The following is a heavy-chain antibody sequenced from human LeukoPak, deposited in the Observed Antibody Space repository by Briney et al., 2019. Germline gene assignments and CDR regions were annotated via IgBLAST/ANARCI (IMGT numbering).Heavy chain of an antibody. CDR3: AKVGIAVAGVGY. CDR1: GFTFSSYG. CDR2: ISYDGSNK. J-gene: IGHJ4*02. V-gene: IGHV3-30*18. Sequence: GRSLRLSCAASGFTFSSYGMHWVRQAPGKGLEWVAVISYDGSNKYYADSVKGRFTISRDNSQNTLYLQMNSLRAEDTAVHYCAKVGIAVAGVGYWGQGTLVTVSS. D-gene: IGHD6-19*01.